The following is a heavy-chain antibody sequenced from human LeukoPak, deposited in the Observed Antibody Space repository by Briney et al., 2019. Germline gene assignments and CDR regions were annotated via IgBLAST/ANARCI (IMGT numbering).Heavy chain of an antibody. Sequence: GGSLRLSCADSGFTFSSYSMNWVRQAPGKGLEWVSSISSGSSYIYYADSVKGRFTISRDNAKNSLYLQMNSLRAEDTAVYYCARDGGIPTDIVVVVAAISYWFDPWGQGTLVTVSS. CDR2: ISSGSSYI. J-gene: IGHJ5*02. D-gene: IGHD2-15*01. V-gene: IGHV3-21*01. CDR1: GFTFSSYS. CDR3: ARDGGIPTDIVVVVAAISYWFDP.